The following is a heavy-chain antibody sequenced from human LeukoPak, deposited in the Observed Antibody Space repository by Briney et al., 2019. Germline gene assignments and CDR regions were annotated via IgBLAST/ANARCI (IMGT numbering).Heavy chain of an antibody. V-gene: IGHV1-8*01. CDR1: GYTFTSYD. Sequence: AAVKVSCKASGYTFTSYDINWVRQATGRGLEWMGWMNPNSGNTGYAQKFQGRVTMTRNTSISTAYMELSSLRSEDTAVYYCARPNSYDILTGSDNWFDPWGQGTLVTVSS. CDR2: MNPNSGNT. CDR3: ARPNSYDILTGSDNWFDP. J-gene: IGHJ5*02. D-gene: IGHD3-9*01.